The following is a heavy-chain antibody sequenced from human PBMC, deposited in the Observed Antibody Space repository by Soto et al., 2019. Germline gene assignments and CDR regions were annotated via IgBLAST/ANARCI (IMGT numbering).Heavy chain of an antibody. CDR3: AREEGRGYDILTGPILDY. V-gene: IGHV3-33*01. CDR2: IWYDGSNK. D-gene: IGHD3-9*01. J-gene: IGHJ4*02. CDR1: GFTFSSYG. Sequence: GGSLRLSCAASGFTFSSYGMHWVRQAPGKGLEWVAVIWYDGSNKYYADSVKGRFTISRDNSKNTLYLQMNSLRAEDTAVYYCAREEGRGYDILTGPILDYRGQGTLVTVSS.